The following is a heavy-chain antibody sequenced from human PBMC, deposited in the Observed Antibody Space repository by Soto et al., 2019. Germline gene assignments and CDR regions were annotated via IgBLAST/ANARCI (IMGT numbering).Heavy chain of an antibody. Sequence: SDTLSLTCTVSGGSISSGNYYWSWIRQPPGKGLEWIGYIYYSGSTYYNPSLKSRVTISVDTSKNQFSLKLSSVTAADTAVYYCARDWSKKWLDPWGQGTLVTVYS. CDR3: ARDWSKKWLDP. D-gene: IGHD3-3*01. CDR2: IYYSGST. J-gene: IGHJ5*02. CDR1: GGSISSGNYY. V-gene: IGHV4-30-4*02.